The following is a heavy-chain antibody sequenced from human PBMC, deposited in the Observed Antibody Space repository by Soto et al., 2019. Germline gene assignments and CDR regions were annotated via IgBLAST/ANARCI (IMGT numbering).Heavy chain of an antibody. D-gene: IGHD6-19*01. CDR3: AKDLSYGYNSGRNFDS. V-gene: IGHV3-23*01. Sequence: EVQLLESGGGLVQPGGSLRLSCAASGFTFSSFAMSWVRQAPGKGLEWVSAIGSRGDSTYYADSVKGRFTISRDNSKNTLYLQMNSLRAEDTAVYYCAKDLSYGYNSGRNFDSWGQGPLVTVSS. J-gene: IGHJ4*02. CDR1: GFTFSSFA. CDR2: IGSRGDST.